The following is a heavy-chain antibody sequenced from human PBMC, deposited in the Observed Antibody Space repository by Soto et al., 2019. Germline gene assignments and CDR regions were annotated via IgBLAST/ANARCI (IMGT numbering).Heavy chain of an antibody. CDR1: GFTFSNAW. D-gene: IGHD4-17*01. CDR3: TTLNDYGDSDAFDI. Sequence: EVQLVESGGGLVKPGGSLRLSCAASGFTFSNAWMSWVRQAPGKGLEWVGRIKSKTDGGTTDYAAPVKGRFTISRDDSKNTLYLQMNSLKTEDTAVYYCTTLNDYGDSDAFDIWGQGTMVTVSS. CDR2: IKSKTDGGTT. J-gene: IGHJ3*02. V-gene: IGHV3-15*01.